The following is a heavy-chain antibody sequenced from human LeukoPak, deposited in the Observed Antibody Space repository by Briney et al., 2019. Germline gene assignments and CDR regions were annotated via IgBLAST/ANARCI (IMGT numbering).Heavy chain of an antibody. V-gene: IGHV3-53*01. CDR2: LYSDGNT. CDR1: GFTVITND. Sequence: GGSLRLSCAASGFTVITNDMTWVRQAPGKGLEWVSVLYSDGNTKYADSVQGRFTISRDNSKHTLYLEINSLSPDDTAVYYCARGVEPLAANTLAYWGQGTLVTVSS. J-gene: IGHJ4*02. CDR3: ARGVEPLAANTLAY. D-gene: IGHD1-14*01.